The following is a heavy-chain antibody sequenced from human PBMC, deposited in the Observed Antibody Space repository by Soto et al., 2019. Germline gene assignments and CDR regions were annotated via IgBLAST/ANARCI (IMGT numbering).Heavy chain of an antibody. CDR2: LTVTGDSA. CDR1: GFRLSDSA. V-gene: IGHV3-23*01. CDR3: AKNGCSYPACYPYYYYVVV. D-gene: IGHD2-15*01. J-gene: IGHJ6*03. Sequence: VQLLESGGGLVQPGGSLRLSCAASGFRLSDSAVSWVRQAPGKGLEWVSSLTVTGDSAFYSDSVKGRFTISRDISKRTMYLQMNSLRAEDTAVYYCAKNGCSYPACYPYYYYVVVWGRGTTVTVSS.